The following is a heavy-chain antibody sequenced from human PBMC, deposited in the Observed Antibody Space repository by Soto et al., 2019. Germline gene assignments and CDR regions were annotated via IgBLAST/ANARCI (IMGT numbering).Heavy chain of an antibody. V-gene: IGHV3-23*01. D-gene: IGHD1-26*01. J-gene: IGHJ4*02. CDR2: ISGSGGST. CDR3: AKTLGGATFPFDY. CDR1: GFTFISYA. Sequence: GGSLRLSCAASGFTFISYAMIWVRQAPGKGLEWVSAISGSGGSTYYADSVKGRFTISRDNSKNTLYLQMNSLRAEDTAVYYCAKTLGGATFPFDYWGQGTLVTVSS.